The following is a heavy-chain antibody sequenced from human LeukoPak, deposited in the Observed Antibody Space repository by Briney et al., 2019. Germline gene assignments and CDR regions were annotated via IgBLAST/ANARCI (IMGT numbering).Heavy chain of an antibody. V-gene: IGHV3-21*01. Sequence: GGSLRLSCAASGFTFSYYAMNWVRQAPGKGLEWVSSISTRSTYIYYADSLKGRFTISRDKGENSLYLQMNSLRAEDTAVYYCVKDTPTTGYHLDSWGQGTLVTVSS. CDR1: GFTFSYYA. J-gene: IGHJ4*02. CDR2: ISTRSTYI. CDR3: VKDTPTTGYHLDS. D-gene: IGHD1-1*01.